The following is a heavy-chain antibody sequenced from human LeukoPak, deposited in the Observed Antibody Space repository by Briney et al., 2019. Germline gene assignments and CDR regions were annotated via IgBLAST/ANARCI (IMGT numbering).Heavy chain of an antibody. CDR1: EFTFSRFA. CDR2: VSGTGDKT. J-gene: IGHJ6*03. V-gene: IGHV3-23*01. CDR3: AKPSIPARPFLTYLYYYLDV. D-gene: IGHD6-6*01. Sequence: PGGSLRLSCVASEFTFSRFAMSWVREAPGRGLEWTSSVSGTGDKTHYTDSVKGRFTISRDNSKNTLYLHMSALRAADTAVYYCAKPSIPARPFLTYLYYYLDVWGEGTTVIVSS.